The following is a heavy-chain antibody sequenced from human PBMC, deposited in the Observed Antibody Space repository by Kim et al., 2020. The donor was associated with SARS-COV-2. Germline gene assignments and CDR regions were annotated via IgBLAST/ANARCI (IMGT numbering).Heavy chain of an antibody. CDR3: AKDLGWDGSSDY. CDR2: ISYDGSNK. Sequence: GGSLRLSCAASGFTFSSYGMHWVRQAPGKGLEWVAVISYDGSNKYYADSVKGRFTISRDNSKNTLYLQMNSLRAEDTAVYYCAKDLGWDGSSDYWGQGTLVTVSS. D-gene: IGHD6-13*01. J-gene: IGHJ4*02. V-gene: IGHV3-30*18. CDR1: GFTFSSYG.